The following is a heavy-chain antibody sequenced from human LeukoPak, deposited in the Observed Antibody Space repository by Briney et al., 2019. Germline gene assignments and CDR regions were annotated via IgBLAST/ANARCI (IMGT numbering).Heavy chain of an antibody. Sequence: SDTLSLTCTVSGYSISSGYYWGLVRPAPGKGLEWIGSIYHSGSTYYNPSLKSRVTISVDTSKNQFSLKLSSVTAADTAVYYGARTTMVRGTYYMDVWGKGTTVTISS. CDR1: GYSISSGYY. CDR3: ARTTMVRGTYYMDV. CDR2: IYHSGST. J-gene: IGHJ6*03. V-gene: IGHV4-38-2*02. D-gene: IGHD3-10*01.